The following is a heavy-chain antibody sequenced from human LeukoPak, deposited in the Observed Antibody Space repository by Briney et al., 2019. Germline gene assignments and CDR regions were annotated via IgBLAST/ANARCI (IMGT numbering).Heavy chain of an antibody. CDR2: IWYDGSNK. Sequence: GGSLRLSCAASGFTFSSYGMHWVRQAPGKGLERVAVIWYDGSNKYYADSVKGRLTIFRENSKKKLFMLMKSLRAAATAVYYCAKFWLGVSYWGQGTLVTVSS. J-gene: IGHJ4*02. V-gene: IGHV3-30*02. CDR3: AKFWLGVSY. CDR1: GFTFSSYG. D-gene: IGHD3-10*01.